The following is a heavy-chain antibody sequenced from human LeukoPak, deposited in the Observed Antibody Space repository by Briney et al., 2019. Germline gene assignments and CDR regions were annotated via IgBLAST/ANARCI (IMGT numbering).Heavy chain of an antibody. J-gene: IGHJ4*02. CDR1: GFTFSSYE. CDR2: ISSSGSTI. Sequence: PGGSLRLSCAASGFTFSSYEMNWVCQAPGKGLEWVSYISSSGSTIYYAGSVKGRFTISRDNAKNSLYLQMNSLRAEDTAVYYCARDLAWTSTVTPFGYWGQGTLVTVSS. CDR3: ARDLAWTSTVTPFGY. V-gene: IGHV3-48*03. D-gene: IGHD4-17*01.